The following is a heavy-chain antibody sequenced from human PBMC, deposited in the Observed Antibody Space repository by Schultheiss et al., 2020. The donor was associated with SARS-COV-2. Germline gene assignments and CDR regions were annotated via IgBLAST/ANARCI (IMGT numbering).Heavy chain of an antibody. D-gene: IGHD1-1*01. Sequence: SETLSLTCAVSGYSISSGYYWGWIRQPPGKGLEWIGSIYHSGSTYYNPSLKSLVTISVDTSKNQFSLKLSSVTAADTAVYYCARDSGTNEYWYFDLWGRGTLVTVSS. CDR3: ARDSGTNEYWYFDL. J-gene: IGHJ2*01. CDR1: GYSISSGYY. CDR2: IYHSGST. V-gene: IGHV4-38-2*02.